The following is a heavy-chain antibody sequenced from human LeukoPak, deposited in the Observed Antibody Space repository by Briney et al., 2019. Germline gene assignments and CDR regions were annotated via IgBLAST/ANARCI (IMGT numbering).Heavy chain of an antibody. CDR1: GFTFSSYA. Sequence: GGSLRLSCAASGFTFSSYAMSWVRQAPGKGLVWVSRINRDGSTTKYADSVKGRFTVSRDNAKNTLNLQMNSLRAEDTAVYYCARDKKSGESSEIDYWGQGTLVTVSS. D-gene: IGHD3-10*01. CDR3: ARDKKSGESSEIDY. J-gene: IGHJ4*02. CDR2: INRDGSTT. V-gene: IGHV3-74*03.